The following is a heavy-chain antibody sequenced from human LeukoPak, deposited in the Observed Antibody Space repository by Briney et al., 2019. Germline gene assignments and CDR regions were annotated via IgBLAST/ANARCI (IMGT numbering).Heavy chain of an antibody. Sequence: SVKVSCKASGGTFSSYAISWVRQAPGQGLEWMGRIIPIFGTANYAQKFQGRVTITTDESTSTAYMELSSLRSEDTAVYYCARDGGAANWFDPWGQGTLVTVSS. V-gene: IGHV1-69*05. CDR3: ARDGGAANWFDP. CDR1: GGTFSSYA. J-gene: IGHJ5*02. CDR2: IIPIFGTA. D-gene: IGHD3-16*01.